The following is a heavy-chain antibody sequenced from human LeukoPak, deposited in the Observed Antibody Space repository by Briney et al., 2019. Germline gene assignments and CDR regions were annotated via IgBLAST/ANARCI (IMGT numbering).Heavy chain of an antibody. CDR2: INHSGST. V-gene: IGHV4-34*01. CDR3: AREYSSGWFSI. D-gene: IGHD6-19*01. J-gene: IGHJ4*02. CDR1: GGSFSGYY. Sequence: SETLSLTCAVYGGSFSGYYWSWIRQPPGKGLEWIGEINHSGSTNYNPSLKSRVTISVDTSKNQFSLKLSSVTAADTAVYYCAREYSSGWFSIWGQGTLVTVSS.